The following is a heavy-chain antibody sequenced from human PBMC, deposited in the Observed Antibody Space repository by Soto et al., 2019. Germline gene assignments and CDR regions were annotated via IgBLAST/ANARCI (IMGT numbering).Heavy chain of an antibody. V-gene: IGHV3-11*06. CDR2: IDSSGSYT. J-gene: IGHJ6*02. Sequence: XGSRRLSCSAAGFTFSDYCIGWIRQAPGKGLEWVAYIDSSGSYTNYADSVKGRFTISRDNSKNTLYLQMNSLRAEDTAVYYCARDQHLWKTTSGLDVWGQGATVTVSS. CDR1: GFTFSDYC. D-gene: IGHD1-1*01. CDR3: ARDQHLWKTTSGLDV.